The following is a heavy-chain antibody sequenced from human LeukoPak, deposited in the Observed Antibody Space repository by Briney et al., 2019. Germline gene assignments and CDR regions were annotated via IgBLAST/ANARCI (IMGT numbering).Heavy chain of an antibody. CDR3: APQQAYSPYNWFDP. CDR1: GFTISNYW. CDR2: IHPDGRIT. J-gene: IGHJ5*02. Sequence: GGSLRLSCAASGFTISNYWMHWVRQAPGTGLMWVSRIHPDGRITTYADSVKGRFTISRDNAKNTLYLQMNSLRAEDTAVYYCAPQQAYSPYNWFDPWGQGTLVTVSS. D-gene: IGHD5-12*01. V-gene: IGHV3-74*03.